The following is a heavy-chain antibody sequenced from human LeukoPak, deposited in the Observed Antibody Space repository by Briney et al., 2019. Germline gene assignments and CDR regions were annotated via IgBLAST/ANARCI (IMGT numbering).Heavy chain of an antibody. CDR1: GFTFSTYT. CDR3: AKAAFSRTSYFDY. J-gene: IGHJ4*02. D-gene: IGHD3-3*02. CDR2: ISGSGGNT. V-gene: IGHV3-23*01. Sequence: PGGSLRLSCAASGFTFSTYTMSWVRQAPEKGLEWVSAISGSGGNTYYADSVKGRFTISRDNSKNTLYLQMDSLRADDTAVYYCAKAAFSRTSYFDYWGQGTLVTASS.